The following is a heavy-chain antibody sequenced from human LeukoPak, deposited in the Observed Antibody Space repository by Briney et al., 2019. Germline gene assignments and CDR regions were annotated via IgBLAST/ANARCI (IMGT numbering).Heavy chain of an antibody. J-gene: IGHJ4*02. V-gene: IGHV1-8*01. CDR2: MNPNSGNT. Sequence: GASVKVSCKASGYTFTSYDINWVRQATGQGLEWMGWMNPNSGNTGYAQKFQGRVTMTRNTSISTAYTELSSLRSEDTAVYYCARFDVAAAAFDYWGQGTLVTVSS. CDR1: GYTFTSYD. CDR3: ARFDVAAAAFDY. D-gene: IGHD6-13*01.